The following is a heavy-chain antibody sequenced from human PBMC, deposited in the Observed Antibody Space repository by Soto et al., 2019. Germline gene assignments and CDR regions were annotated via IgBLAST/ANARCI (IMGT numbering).Heavy chain of an antibody. V-gene: IGHV4-4*07. CDR3: ARERTYQLSGDDTLDI. CDR2: IYSNGKA. CDR1: GGSLSNYN. Sequence: QVQLQESGPGLVRPSETLSLTCTVSGGSLSNYNWNWVRQSAGKGLEWIGRIYSNGKAYYNPSLKSRVTMSIATLNNQVSLRLRSVTAADTAKYYCARERTYQLSGDDTLDIWGLGTMVTVSP. J-gene: IGHJ3*02. D-gene: IGHD2-2*01.